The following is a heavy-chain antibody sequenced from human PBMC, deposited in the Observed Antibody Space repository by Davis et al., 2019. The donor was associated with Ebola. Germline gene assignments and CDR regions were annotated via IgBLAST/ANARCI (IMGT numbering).Heavy chain of an antibody. J-gene: IGHJ4*02. D-gene: IGHD1-26*01. Sequence: SLKISCAASGLTFDDYAMHWVRQAPGKGLEWVSGISWNSGSIGYADSVKGRFTISRDNAKNSLYLQMNSLRAEDTAVYYCARDGDLEWELNYFDYWGQGTLVTVSS. V-gene: IGHV3-9*01. CDR1: GLTFDDYA. CDR3: ARDGDLEWELNYFDY. CDR2: ISWNSGSI.